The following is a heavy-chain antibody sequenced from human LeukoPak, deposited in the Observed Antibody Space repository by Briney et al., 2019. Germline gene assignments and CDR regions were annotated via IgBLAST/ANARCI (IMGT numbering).Heavy chain of an antibody. CDR3: ARDSDWLLFDY. V-gene: IGHV3-74*01. D-gene: IGHD3-9*01. CDR2: IHREGTTT. J-gene: IGHJ4*02. Sequence: GGSLRLSCAASGFTFSAYWMHWVRQVPGKGLMWVSRIHREGTTTIYADSVKGRFTISRDNSKNTLYLHMNSLRADDTAVYYCARDSDWLLFDYWGQGTLVTASS. CDR1: GFTFSAYW.